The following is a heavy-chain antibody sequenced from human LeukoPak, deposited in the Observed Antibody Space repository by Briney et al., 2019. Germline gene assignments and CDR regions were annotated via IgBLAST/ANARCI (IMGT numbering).Heavy chain of an antibody. D-gene: IGHD3-10*01. CDR3: AREGALHAFDI. Sequence: GRSLRLSCAASGFTFSSYAMHWVRQAPGKGLEWVAVISYDGSNKYYADSVKGRFTISRDNSKNTLYLQMNSLRAEDTAVCYCAREGALHAFDIWGQGTMVTVSS. CDR1: GFTFSSYA. CDR2: ISYDGSNK. V-gene: IGHV3-30*04. J-gene: IGHJ3*02.